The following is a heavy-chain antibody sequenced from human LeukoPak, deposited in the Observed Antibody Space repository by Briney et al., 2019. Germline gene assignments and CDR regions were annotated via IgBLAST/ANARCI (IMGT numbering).Heavy chain of an antibody. CDR3: AKDLGGLWLGYFDY. D-gene: IGHD5-18*01. J-gene: IGHJ4*02. CDR1: GFTFSDYA. CDR2: ISWNSGSM. Sequence: HPGGSLRLSCTASGFTFSDYAMSWVRQAPGKGLEWVSGISWNSGSMGYADSVKGRFTISRDNAKNSLYLQMNSLRTEDTALYYCAKDLGGLWLGYFDYWGQGTLVTVSS. V-gene: IGHV3-9*01.